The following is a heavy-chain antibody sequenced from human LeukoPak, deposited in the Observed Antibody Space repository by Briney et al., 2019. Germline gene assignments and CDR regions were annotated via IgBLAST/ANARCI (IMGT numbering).Heavy chain of an antibody. J-gene: IGHJ4*02. D-gene: IGHD6-6*01. V-gene: IGHV3-23*01. CDR3: AKDRRKYSSSSGDY. CDR2: ISGSGGST. Sequence: PGGSLRLSCAASGFTFSSYWMHWVRQAPGKGLEWVSAISGSGGSTYYADSVKGRFTISRDNSKNTLYLQMNSLRAEDTAVYYCAKDRRKYSSSSGDYWGQGTLVTVSS. CDR1: GFTFSSYW.